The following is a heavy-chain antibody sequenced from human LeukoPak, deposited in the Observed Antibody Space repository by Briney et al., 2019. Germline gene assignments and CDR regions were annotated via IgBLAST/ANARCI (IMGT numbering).Heavy chain of an antibody. CDR1: GYTLTELS. CDR3: ARRSTQAVVPAATRKHRTNHPYYYYYGMDV. Sequence: ASVKVSCKVSGYTLTELSMHWVRQAPGKGLEWMGGFDPEDGETIYAQKFQGRVTMTEDTSTDTAYMELSSLRSEDTAVYYCARRSTQAVVPAATRKHRTNHPYYYYYGMDVWGQGTTVTVSS. CDR2: FDPEDGET. V-gene: IGHV1-24*01. D-gene: IGHD2-2*01. J-gene: IGHJ6*02.